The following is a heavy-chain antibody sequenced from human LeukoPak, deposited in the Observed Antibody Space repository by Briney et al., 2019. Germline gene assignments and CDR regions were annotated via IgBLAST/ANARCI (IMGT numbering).Heavy chain of an antibody. CDR3: ARDLRIAVAGRYYYYGMDV. V-gene: IGHV1-18*01. J-gene: IGHJ6*02. CDR2: ISAYNGNT. D-gene: IGHD6-19*01. CDR1: GYTLTSYG. Sequence: ASMKVSCKASGYTLTSYGISWVRQAPGQGLEWMGWISAYNGNTNYAQKLQGRVTMTTDTSTSTAYMELRSLRSDDTAVYYCARDLRIAVAGRYYYYGMDVWGQGTTVTVSS.